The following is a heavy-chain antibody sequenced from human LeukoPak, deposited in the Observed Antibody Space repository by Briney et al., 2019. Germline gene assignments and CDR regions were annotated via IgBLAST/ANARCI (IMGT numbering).Heavy chain of an antibody. CDR2: ISGRGVST. D-gene: IGHD1-26*01. CDR3: ATDPATVGITTRDF. J-gene: IGHJ4*02. V-gene: IGHV3-23*01. CDR1: GFIFSNYV. Sequence: GGSLRLSCAGSGFIFSNYVMNWVRQAPGKGLEWVSSISGRGVSTNYADFVKGRFTISRDNSKSTLYLQMNSLRAEDTAVYYCATDPATVGITTRDFWGQGTLVTVSS.